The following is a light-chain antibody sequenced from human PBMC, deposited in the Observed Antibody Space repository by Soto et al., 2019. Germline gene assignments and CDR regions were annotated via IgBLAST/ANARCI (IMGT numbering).Light chain of an antibody. J-gene: IGKJ1*01. CDR1: QSIRNY. Sequence: DIQMTQSPSSLSASVGDRVTISCRASQSIRNYVSWYQQKPGTAPKLLIRAASTLQSGVPSRFSGSGSVTDFTLTISSLQIEDCATYFCQQTDSTPQTFGQGTNVEI. V-gene: IGKV1-39*01. CDR2: AAS. CDR3: QQTDSTPQT.